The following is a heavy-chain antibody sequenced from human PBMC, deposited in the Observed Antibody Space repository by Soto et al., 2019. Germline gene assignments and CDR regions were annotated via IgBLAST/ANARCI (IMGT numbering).Heavy chain of an antibody. CDR3: AKDLYSNTVTVDYFDY. Sequence: GGSLRLSCAASGFTFSSYAMSWVRQAPGKGLEWVSAISGSGGSTYYADSVKGRFTISRDNSKDTLYLQMNSLRAEDTAVYYCAKDLYSNTVTVDYFDYWGQGTLVTVSS. CDR1: GFTFSSYA. J-gene: IGHJ4*02. D-gene: IGHD4-17*01. CDR2: ISGSGGST. V-gene: IGHV3-23*01.